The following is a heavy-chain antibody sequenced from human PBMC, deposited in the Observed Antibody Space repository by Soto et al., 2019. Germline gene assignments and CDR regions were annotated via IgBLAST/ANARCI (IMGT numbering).Heavy chain of an antibody. CDR2: ISYDGSNK. Sequence: QVQLVESGGGVVQPGRSLRLSCAASGFTFSSYAMHWVRQAPGKGLEWVAVISYDGSNKYYADSVKGRFTISRDNSKNTLYLQMNSLRAEDTAVYYCARDKRVDRSYYGSGSWFDPWGQGTLVTVSS. CDR3: ARDKRVDRSYYGSGSWFDP. D-gene: IGHD3-10*01. J-gene: IGHJ5*02. CDR1: GFTFSSYA. V-gene: IGHV3-30-3*01.